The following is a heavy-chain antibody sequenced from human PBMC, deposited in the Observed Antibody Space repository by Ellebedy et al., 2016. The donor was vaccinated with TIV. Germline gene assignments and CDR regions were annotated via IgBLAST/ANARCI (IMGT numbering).Heavy chain of an antibody. CDR2: IIPLFGTT. Sequence: AASVKVSCKASGGIFNTYAINWARQAPGQGLEWMGGIIPLFGTTNYAQKFQGRVTITADESTSTAYMELSSLRSEDTAVYYCARVRGYHYSGSSDFWGQGTLVSVSS. D-gene: IGHD1-26*01. CDR1: GGIFNTYA. CDR3: ARVRGYHYSGSSDF. V-gene: IGHV1-69*13. J-gene: IGHJ4*02.